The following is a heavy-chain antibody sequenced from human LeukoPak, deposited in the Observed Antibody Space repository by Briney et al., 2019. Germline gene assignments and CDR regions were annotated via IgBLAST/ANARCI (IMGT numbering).Heavy chain of an antibody. D-gene: IGHD6-19*01. CDR1: GYTFTTYD. J-gene: IGHJ4*02. CDR2: MNPNSGNT. Sequence: GASVKVSCKASGYTFTTYDINWVRQATGQGLEWMGWMNPNSGNTGYAQKFQGRVTMTRNTSISTAYMELSSLRSEDTAVYYCARASEGVGWYKAYYFDYWGQGTLVTVSS. CDR3: ARASEGVGWYKAYYFDY. V-gene: IGHV1-8*01.